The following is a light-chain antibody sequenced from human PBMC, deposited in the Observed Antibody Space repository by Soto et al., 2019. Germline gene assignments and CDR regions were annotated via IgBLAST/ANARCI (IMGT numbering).Light chain of an antibody. V-gene: IGKV3-20*01. CDR2: GAS. CDR1: QSISSSY. Sequence: EIVLTQSPGTLSLSPGERATLSCRASQSISSSYLAWYQQKPGQAPRLLIYGASSRATGIPDRFSDSGSGTAFTLTISRLEPADFAVYYCQEFRSSPWTFGQGTKVEIK. CDR3: QEFRSSPWT. J-gene: IGKJ1*01.